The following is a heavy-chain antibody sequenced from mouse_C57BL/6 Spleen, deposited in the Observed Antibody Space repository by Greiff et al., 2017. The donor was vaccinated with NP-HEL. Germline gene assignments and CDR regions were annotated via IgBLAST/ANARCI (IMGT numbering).Heavy chain of an antibody. Sequence: VQLQQPGAELVRPGSSVKLSCKASGYTFTSYWMQWVKQRPIQGLEWIGNIDPSDSDTHYNQKFKDKATLTVDKSSSTAYMQLSSLTSEDSAVYDCARSYYYGSNAMDYWGQGTSVTVSS. CDR2: IDPSDSDT. CDR1: GYTFTSYW. CDR3: ARSYYYGSNAMDY. V-gene: IGHV1-52*01. D-gene: IGHD1-1*01. J-gene: IGHJ4*01.